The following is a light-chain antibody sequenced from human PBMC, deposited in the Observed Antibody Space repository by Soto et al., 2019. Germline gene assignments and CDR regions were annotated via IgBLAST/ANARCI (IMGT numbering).Light chain of an antibody. J-gene: IGLJ1*01. CDR1: SSDVGGYNY. CDR3: SSFAGSIFYV. V-gene: IGLV2-8*01. Sequence: ALTQPPSASGSPGQSVTLSCTGTSSDVGGYNYVSWYQQHPGKAPKLMIYEVNKRPSGVPDRFSGSKSGNTASLTVSRLQAEDEADYFCSSFAGSIFYVFGTGTKVTVL. CDR2: EVN.